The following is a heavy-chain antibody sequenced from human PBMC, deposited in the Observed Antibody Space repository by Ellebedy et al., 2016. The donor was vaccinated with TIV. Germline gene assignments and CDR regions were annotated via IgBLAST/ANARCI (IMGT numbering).Heavy chain of an antibody. CDR1: GDSLSSTAYF. J-gene: IGHJ4*02. CDR2: IYDSGTT. CDR3: ARHPGHNGFFDL. Sequence: MPSETLSLTCTVSGDSLSSTAYFWGWIRQPPGKGLEWIGFIYDSGTTNYNPSLKTRVTISVDTAKNQFSLRLTSVTAADTAVYYCARHPGHNGFFDLWGQGTQVTVSS. D-gene: IGHD2-8*01. V-gene: IGHV4-61*08.